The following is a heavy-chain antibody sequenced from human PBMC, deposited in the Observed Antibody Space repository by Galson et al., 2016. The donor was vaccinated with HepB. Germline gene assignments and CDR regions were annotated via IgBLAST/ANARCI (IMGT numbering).Heavy chain of an antibody. J-gene: IGHJ4*02. CDR3: AKVRAGPSDESFYRSLDS. CDR1: GFTLSIYG. CDR2: ISHDGNKK. Sequence: LRLSCAASGFTLSIYGMYWVRQAPGKGLEWVALISHDGNKKFYADSVKGRFTISRDDSKNTLYLQMNSLRPEDSALYYCAKVRAGPSDESFYRSLDSWGQGNLVSVSS. V-gene: IGHV3-30*18. D-gene: IGHD1-26*01.